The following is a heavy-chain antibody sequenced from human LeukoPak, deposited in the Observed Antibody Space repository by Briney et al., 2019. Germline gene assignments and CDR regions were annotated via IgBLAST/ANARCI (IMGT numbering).Heavy chain of an antibody. CDR3: ARGGGDYGDYAFDY. J-gene: IGHJ4*02. CDR1: GFTVSSNY. CDR2: IYSGGST. D-gene: IGHD4-17*01. V-gene: IGHV3-53*01. Sequence: GGSLRLSCAASGFTVSSNYRSWVRQAPGKGLEWVSVIYSGGSTYYADSVKGRLTISRDNSKNTLYLQLNSLRAEDTAVYYCARGGGDYGDYAFDYWGQGTLVTVSS.